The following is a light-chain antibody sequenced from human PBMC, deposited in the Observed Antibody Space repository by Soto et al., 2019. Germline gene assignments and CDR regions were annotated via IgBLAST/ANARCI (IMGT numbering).Light chain of an antibody. CDR1: QSVTSTY. Sequence: EIVLTQSPGTLSLSPGERATLSCRASQSVTSTYVAWYQQRPGQAPRLLIYAAYNRATVIPDRFSGSGSVTDFSLTISRLEPEDFEVYYCQQDGSSPQTFGQGTKVEIK. V-gene: IGKV3-20*01. CDR3: QQDGSSPQT. CDR2: AAY. J-gene: IGKJ1*01.